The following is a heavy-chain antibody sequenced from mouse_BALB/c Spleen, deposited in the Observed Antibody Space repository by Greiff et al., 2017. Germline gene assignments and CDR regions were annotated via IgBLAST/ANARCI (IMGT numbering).Heavy chain of an antibody. CDR2: ISSGSSTI. CDR1: GFTFSSFG. J-gene: IGHJ3*01. D-gene: IGHD3-1*01. V-gene: IGHV5-17*02. Sequence: DVKLVESGGGLVQPGGSRKLSCAASGFTFSSFGMHWVRQAPEKGLEWVAYISSGSSTIYYADTVKGRFTISRDNPKNTLFLQMTSLRSEDTAMYYCARSGRPAWFAYWGQGTLVTVSA. CDR3: ARSGRPAWFAY.